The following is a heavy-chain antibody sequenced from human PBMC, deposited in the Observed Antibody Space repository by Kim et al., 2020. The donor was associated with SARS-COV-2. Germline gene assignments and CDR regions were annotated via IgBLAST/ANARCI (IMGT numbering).Heavy chain of an antibody. CDR3: AKDRGGDYGEYGMDV. CDR2: ISYDGSNK. D-gene: IGHD4-17*01. Sequence: GSLRLSCAASGFTFSSYGMHWVRQAPGKGLEWVAGISYDGSNKYYADSVKGRFTISRDNSKNTLYLQMNSLRAEDTAVYYCAKDRGGDYGEYGMDVWGQGTTVTVSS. J-gene: IGHJ6*02. CDR1: GFTFSSYG. V-gene: IGHV3-30*18.